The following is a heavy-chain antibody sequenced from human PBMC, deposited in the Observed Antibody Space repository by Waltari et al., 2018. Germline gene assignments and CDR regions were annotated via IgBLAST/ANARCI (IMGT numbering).Heavy chain of an antibody. CDR2: LYYSGST. Sequence: QLPLQESCPGLVKPSETLSLTCTVSGGSISSSSYYWGWIRQPPGKGLEWMGSLYYSGSTYYNPSLKSRVTISVDTSKNQFSLKLSSVTAADTAVYYCPRHCGYSYGCSFDYWGQGTLVTVSS. V-gene: IGHV4-39*01. J-gene: IGHJ4*02. CDR1: GGSISSSSYY. CDR3: PRHCGYSYGCSFDY. D-gene: IGHD5-18*01.